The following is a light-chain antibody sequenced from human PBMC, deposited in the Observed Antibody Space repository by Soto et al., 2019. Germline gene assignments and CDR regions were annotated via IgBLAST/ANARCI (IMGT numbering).Light chain of an antibody. CDR1: QSVSSY. Sequence: EIVLTQSPATLSLSPGEIATLSCRASQSVSSYLAWYQQKPGQAPRLLIYGASTRATGIPARFSGSGSGTEFTLTISSLQSEDFEVYYCQQYNNWPTRFTFGPGTKVDIK. V-gene: IGKV3-15*01. CDR2: GAS. J-gene: IGKJ3*01. CDR3: QQYNNWPTRFT.